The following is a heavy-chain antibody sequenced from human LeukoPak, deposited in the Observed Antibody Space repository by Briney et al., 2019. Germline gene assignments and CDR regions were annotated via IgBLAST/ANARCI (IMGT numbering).Heavy chain of an antibody. CDR1: GGSISSYY. J-gene: IGHJ4*02. D-gene: IGHD3-16*01. V-gene: IGHV4-59*01. CDR3: ARGVYDYAARCPYFDY. Sequence: PSETLSLTCTVSGGSISSYYWSWIRQPPGKGLEWIGYIYYSGSTNYNPSLKSRVTISVDTSKNQFSLKLSSVTAADTAVYYCARGVYDYAARCPYFDYWGQGTLVTVSS. CDR2: IYYSGST.